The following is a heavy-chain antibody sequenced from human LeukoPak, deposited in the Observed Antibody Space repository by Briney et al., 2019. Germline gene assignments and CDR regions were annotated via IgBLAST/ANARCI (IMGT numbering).Heavy chain of an antibody. CDR2: ISSSSSYI. CDR1: GFTFSSYS. V-gene: IGHV3-21*01. D-gene: IGHD3-22*01. J-gene: IGHJ4*02. Sequence: PGGSLRLSCAASGFTFSSYSMNWVRQAPGKGLEWVSSISSSSSYIYYADSVKGRFTISRDNAKNSLYLQMNSLRAEDTAVYYCARATYYYDSSGLADYWGQGTLVTVSS. CDR3: ARATYYYDSSGLADY.